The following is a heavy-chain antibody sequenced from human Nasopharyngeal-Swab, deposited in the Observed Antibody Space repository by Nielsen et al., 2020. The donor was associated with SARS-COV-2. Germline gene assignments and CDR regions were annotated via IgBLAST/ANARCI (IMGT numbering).Heavy chain of an antibody. J-gene: IGHJ4*02. V-gene: IGHV4-39*01. CDR3: ARHALVTKDFDY. Sequence: WIRQPPGKGLEWIGSIYYSGSTYYNPSLKSRVTISVDTSKNQFSLKLSSVTAADTAVYYCARHALVTKDFDYWGQGTLVTDSS. CDR2: IYYSGST. D-gene: IGHD4-17*01.